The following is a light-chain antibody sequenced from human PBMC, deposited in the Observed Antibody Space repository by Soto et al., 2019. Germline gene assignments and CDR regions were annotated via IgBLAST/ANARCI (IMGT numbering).Light chain of an antibody. J-gene: IGKJ2*01. Sequence: DIQLTQSPSFLAASVGDRVTITCRASQGISSYLAWYQQKPGKAPKLLIYAASTLQSGVPSRFSGSGSGTEFTLTITSLHPEDFATYYCQQLNNYPPTFGQGTKLEIK. CDR2: AAS. CDR3: QQLNNYPPT. CDR1: QGISSY. V-gene: IGKV1-9*01.